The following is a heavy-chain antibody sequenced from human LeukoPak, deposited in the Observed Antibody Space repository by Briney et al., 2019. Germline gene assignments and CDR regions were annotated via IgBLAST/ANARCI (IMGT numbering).Heavy chain of an antibody. Sequence: PGGSLRLSCAASGFTFSSYSMNWVRQAPGKGLEWVSSISSSSGSYIYYADSVKGRFTISRDNAKNSLYLQMNSLRAEDTAVYYCAGSYSSGWLDYWGQGTLVTVSS. D-gene: IGHD6-19*01. CDR2: ISSSSGSYI. CDR1: GFTFSSYS. V-gene: IGHV3-21*01. CDR3: AGSYSSGWLDY. J-gene: IGHJ4*02.